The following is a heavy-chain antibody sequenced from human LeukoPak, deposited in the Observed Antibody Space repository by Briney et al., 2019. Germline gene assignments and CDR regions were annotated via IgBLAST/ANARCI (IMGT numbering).Heavy chain of an antibody. J-gene: IGHJ4*02. D-gene: IGHD3-16*01. CDR3: ARMFGPDAGFDY. CDR2: INPNSGGT. CDR1: GYTLTGYS. Sequence: ASVKVSCKASGYTLTGYSMHWVRQAPGQGLEWLGQINPNSGGTNYAQNFQGRVTMTRDTSVSTAYMELSRLRSDDTAVYYCARMFGPDAGFDYWGQGTLVPVSS. V-gene: IGHV1-2*06.